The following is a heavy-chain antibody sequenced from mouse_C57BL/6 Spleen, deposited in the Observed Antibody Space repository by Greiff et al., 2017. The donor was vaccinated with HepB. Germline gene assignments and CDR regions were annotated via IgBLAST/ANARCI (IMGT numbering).Heavy chain of an antibody. V-gene: IGHV1-64*01. CDR2: IHPNSGST. J-gene: IGHJ2*01. CDR3: ARGKDPYYFDY. CDR1: GYTFTSYW. Sequence: QVHVKQPGAELVKPGASVKLSCKASGYTFTSYWMHWVKQRPGQGLEWIGMIHPNSGSTNYNEKFKSKATLTVDKSSSTAYMQLSSLTSEDSAVYYGARGKDPYYFDYWGQGTTLTVSS.